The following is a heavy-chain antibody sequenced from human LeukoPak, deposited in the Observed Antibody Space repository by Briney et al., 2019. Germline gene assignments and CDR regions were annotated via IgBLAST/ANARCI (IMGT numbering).Heavy chain of an antibody. V-gene: IGHV4-61*01. Sequence: SETLSLTCTVSGGSVSSGSYYWSWIRQPPGKGLEWIGYIYYSGSTNYDPSLESRVTISVDTSKNQFSLKLSSVTAADTAVYYCARDMGTSGWYHHDAFDIWGQGTMVTVSS. CDR3: ARDMGTSGWYHHDAFDI. CDR2: IYYSGST. D-gene: IGHD6-19*01. J-gene: IGHJ3*02. CDR1: GGSVSSGSYY.